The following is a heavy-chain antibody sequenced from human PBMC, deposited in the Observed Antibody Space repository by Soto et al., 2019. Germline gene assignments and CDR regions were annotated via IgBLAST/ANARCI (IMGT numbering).Heavy chain of an antibody. CDR3: ARSITATRALDY. CDR1: GFTFSSYA. Sequence: EVQLLESGGGLVQPGGSLRLYCAASGFTFSSYAMSWVRQAPGKGLEWVSAIRGSGGSTYYADSVKGRFTISRDNSKNTLYLQMNSLRAEDTAIFYCARSITATRALDYSGQGTLVTVSS. V-gene: IGHV3-23*01. CDR2: IRGSGGST. D-gene: IGHD1-20*01. J-gene: IGHJ4*02.